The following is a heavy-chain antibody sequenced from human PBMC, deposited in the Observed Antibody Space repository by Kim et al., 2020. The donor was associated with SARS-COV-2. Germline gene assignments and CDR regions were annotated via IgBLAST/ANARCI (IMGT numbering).Heavy chain of an antibody. CDR1: GFTFSSYA. CDR3: ARGAYYDILTGYLGPYYYYYGMDV. J-gene: IGHJ6*02. V-gene: IGHV3-30-3*01. D-gene: IGHD3-9*01. CDR2: ISYDGSNK. Sequence: GGSLRLCCAASGFTFSSYAMHWVRQAPGKGLEWVAVISYDGSNKYYADSVKGRFTISRDNSKNTLYLQMNSLRAEDTAVYYCARGAYYDILTGYLGPYYYYYGMDVWGQGTTVTVSS.